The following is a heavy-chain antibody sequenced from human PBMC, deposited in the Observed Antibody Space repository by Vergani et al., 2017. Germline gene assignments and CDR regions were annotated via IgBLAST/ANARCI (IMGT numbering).Heavy chain of an antibody. D-gene: IGHD4-11*01. V-gene: IGHV4-59*01. CDR1: GGSISSYY. Sequence: QVQLQESGPGLVKPSETLSLTCTVSGGSISSYYWSWIRQPPGKGLEWIGYIYYSGSTNYNPSLKSRVTISVDTSKNQFSLKLSSVTAADTAVYYCARSKIQRWMDVWGQGTTVTVSS. J-gene: IGHJ6*02. CDR3: ARSKIQRWMDV. CDR2: IYYSGST.